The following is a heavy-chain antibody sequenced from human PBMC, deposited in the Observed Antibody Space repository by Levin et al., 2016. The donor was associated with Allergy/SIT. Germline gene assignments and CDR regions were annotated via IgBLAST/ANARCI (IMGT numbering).Heavy chain of an antibody. CDR2: IYYSGST. D-gene: IGHD6-19*01. J-gene: IGHJ4*02. Sequence: SETLFLTCTVSGGSISSSSYYWGWIRQPPGKGLEWIGSIYYSGSTYYNPSLKSRVTISVDTSKNQFSLKLSSVTAADTAVYYCARQEQWLVNRYPSYYFDYWGQGTLVTVSS. V-gene: IGHV4-39*01. CDR3: ARQEQWLVNRYPSYYFDY. CDR1: GGSISSSSYY.